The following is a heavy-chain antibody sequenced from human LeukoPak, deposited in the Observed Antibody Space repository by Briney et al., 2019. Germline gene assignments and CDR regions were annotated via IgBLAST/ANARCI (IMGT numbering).Heavy chain of an antibody. CDR1: GFTFSSYS. J-gene: IGHJ4*02. CDR2: ISSSSSYI. V-gene: IGHV3-21*01. CDR3: ARSGYDDSSGYPFDY. Sequence: PGGSLRLSCAASGFTFSSYSMNSVRQAPGKGLEWVSSISSSSSYIYYADSVKGRFTISRDNAKNSLYLQMNSLRAEDTAVYYCARSGYDDSSGYPFDYWGQGTLVTVSS. D-gene: IGHD3-22*01.